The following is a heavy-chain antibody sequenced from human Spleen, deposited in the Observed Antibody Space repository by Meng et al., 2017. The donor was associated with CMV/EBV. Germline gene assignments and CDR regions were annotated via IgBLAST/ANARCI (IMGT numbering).Heavy chain of an antibody. Sequence: GESLKISCAASGFTFSNAWMSWVRQAPGKGLEWVGRIKSKTDGGTTDYAAPVKGRFTISRDDSKNTLYLQMNSLKTEDTAVYYCARDSLSAATPWGQGTLVTVSS. CDR2: IKSKTDGGTT. CDR1: GFTFSNAW. D-gene: IGHD2-15*01. CDR3: ARDSLSAATP. J-gene: IGHJ5*02. V-gene: IGHV3-15*01.